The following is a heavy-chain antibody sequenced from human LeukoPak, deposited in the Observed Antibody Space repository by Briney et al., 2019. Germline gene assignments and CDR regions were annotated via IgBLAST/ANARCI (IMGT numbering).Heavy chain of an antibody. Sequence: PGGSLRLSCAASGFTFSSYAMSWVRQAPGKGLEWVSAISGSGGSTYYADSVKGRFTISRDNSKNTLYLQMNSLRAEDTAVYYCARDPFRGAAAGQLRQDYWGQGTLVTVSS. CDR3: ARDPFRGAAAGQLRQDY. J-gene: IGHJ4*02. CDR2: ISGSGGST. D-gene: IGHD6-13*01. V-gene: IGHV3-23*01. CDR1: GFTFSSYA.